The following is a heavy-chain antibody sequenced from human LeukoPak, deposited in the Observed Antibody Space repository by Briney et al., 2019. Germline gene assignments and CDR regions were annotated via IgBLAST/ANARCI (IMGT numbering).Heavy chain of an antibody. CDR1: GFTFSSYA. CDR2: ISSNGGST. Sequence: PGGSVRLSCSASGFTFSSYAMHWVRQAPGKGLEYVSAISSNGGSTYYADSVKGRFTISRDNSKNTLYLKMSSLRAEDTAVYYCVKDRAYSSGWLVGGYYFDYWGQGTLVTVSS. CDR3: VKDRAYSSGWLVGGYYFDY. J-gene: IGHJ4*02. V-gene: IGHV3-64D*06. D-gene: IGHD6-19*01.